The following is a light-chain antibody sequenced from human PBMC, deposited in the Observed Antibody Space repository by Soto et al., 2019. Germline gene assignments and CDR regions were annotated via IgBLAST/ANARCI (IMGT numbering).Light chain of an antibody. J-gene: IGLJ1*01. CDR2: ANN. Sequence: QSALTQPRSVSGSPGQSVTISCSGTSSDVGGYEYVSWYQQLPGTAPKLVIYANNNRPSGVPDRFSGSKSGTSASLAITGLQAEDEADYYCQSYDSSPSGYVFGTGTKLTVL. V-gene: IGLV2-11*01. CDR1: SSDVGGYEY. CDR3: QSYDSSPSGYV.